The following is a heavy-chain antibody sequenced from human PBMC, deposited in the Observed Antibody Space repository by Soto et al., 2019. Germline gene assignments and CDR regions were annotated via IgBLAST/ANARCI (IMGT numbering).Heavy chain of an antibody. V-gene: IGHV3-30-3*01. CDR1: GFTFSSYA. CDR2: ISHDGSNK. J-gene: IGHJ4*02. Sequence: PGGSLRLSCAASGFTFSSYAMHWVRQAPGKGLEWVAVISHDGSNKYYADSVKGRFTISRDNSKNTLYLQMNSLRAEDTAVYYCARDPGGSSSFLGFDYWGQGXLVTVYS. CDR3: ARDPGGSSSFLGFDY. D-gene: IGHD6-6*01.